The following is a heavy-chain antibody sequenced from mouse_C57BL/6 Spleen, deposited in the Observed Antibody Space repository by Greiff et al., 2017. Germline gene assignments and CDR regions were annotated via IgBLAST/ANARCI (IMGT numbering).Heavy chain of an antibody. V-gene: IGHV1-53*01. Sequence: VQLQLPGTELVKPGASVKLSCKASGYTFTSYWMHWVKQRPGQGLEWIGNINPSNGGTNYNEKFKSKATLTVDKSSSTAYMQLSSLTSEDSAVYYCARVCYYGSSQDYFDYWGQGTTLTVSS. J-gene: IGHJ2*01. CDR3: ARVCYYGSSQDYFDY. CDR1: GYTFTSYW. D-gene: IGHD1-1*01. CDR2: INPSNGGT.